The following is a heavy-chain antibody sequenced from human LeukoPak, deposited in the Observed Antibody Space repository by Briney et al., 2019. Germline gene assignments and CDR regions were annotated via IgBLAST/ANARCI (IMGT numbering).Heavy chain of an antibody. J-gene: IGHJ6*02. CDR3: ARSGIAATIYYYYYGMDV. D-gene: IGHD5-12*01. CDR1: GYTFTSYD. V-gene: IGHV1-8*01. CDR2: MNPNSGNT. Sequence: ASVKVSCKASGYTFTSYDINWVRQATGQGLEWMGWMNPNSGNTGYAQKFQGRVTMTRNTSISTAYMELSSLRSEDTAVYYCARSGIAATIYYYYYGMDVWGQGTTVTVSS.